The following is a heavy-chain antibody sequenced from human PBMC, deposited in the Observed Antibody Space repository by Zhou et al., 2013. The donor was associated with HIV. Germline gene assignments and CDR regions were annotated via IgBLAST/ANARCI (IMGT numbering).Heavy chain of an antibody. CDR2: THYSGST. CDR3: ARWRMDCSSTSCYWGRFDI. Sequence: QVQLQESGPGLVKPSETLSLTCTVSGGSISSHYWSWIRQPPGKGLEWIGYTHYSGSTNCNPSLKSRVTISVDTSKNQFSLKLSSVTAADTAVYYCARWRMDCSSTSCYWGRFDIWGQGTMVTVSS. D-gene: IGHD2-2*01. J-gene: IGHJ3*02. CDR1: GGSISSHY. V-gene: IGHV4-59*11.